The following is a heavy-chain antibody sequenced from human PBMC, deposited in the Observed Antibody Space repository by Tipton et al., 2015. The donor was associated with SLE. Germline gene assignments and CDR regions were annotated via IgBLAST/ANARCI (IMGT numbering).Heavy chain of an antibody. Sequence: TLSLTCTVSGGAISSYYWSWVRQPPGKGLEWIGSIYHSGSTYYNPSLKSRVTISVDTSKNQFSLKLTSVTAADTAVYFCARDGDYYGSGIYYKGWFDPWGQGTLVTVSS. D-gene: IGHD3-10*01. CDR3: ARDGDYYGSGIYYKGWFDP. J-gene: IGHJ5*02. CDR1: GGAISSYY. CDR2: IYHSGST. V-gene: IGHV4-59*12.